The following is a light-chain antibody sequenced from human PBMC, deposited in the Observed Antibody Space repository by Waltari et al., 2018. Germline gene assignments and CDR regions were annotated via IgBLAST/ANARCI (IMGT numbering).Light chain of an antibody. V-gene: IGLV1-36*01. CDR2: YDD. CDR3: ASWDDDLSGVV. Sequence: QSVLTQPPSVSEAPRQRVTISCSGIRSNIGNNAVNWYQQFPGRAPKLLIYYDDLLPSGVSDRFSGSQSGTSASLAISGLQSEDEAYYYCASWDDDLSGVVFGGGTKLTVL. CDR1: RSNIGNNA. J-gene: IGLJ2*01.